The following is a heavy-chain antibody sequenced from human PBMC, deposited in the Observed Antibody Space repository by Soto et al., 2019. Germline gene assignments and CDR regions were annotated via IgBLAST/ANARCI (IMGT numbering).Heavy chain of an antibody. Sequence: ESGGGLVQPGGSLRLSCAGSGFTFSSYAMSWVRQAPGQGLEWVSVISGSGGTIYYADSVEGRFTISRDNSKNTLYLQMHSLRAEDTAVYYCAKPNLYCSSTSCYDFWGQGTLVTVSS. D-gene: IGHD2-2*01. V-gene: IGHV3-23*01. CDR2: ISGSGGTI. CDR3: AKPNLYCSSTSCYDF. J-gene: IGHJ4*02. CDR1: GFTFSSYA.